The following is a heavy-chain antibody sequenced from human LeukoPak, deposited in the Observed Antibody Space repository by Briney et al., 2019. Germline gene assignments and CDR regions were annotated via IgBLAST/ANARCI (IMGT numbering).Heavy chain of an antibody. CDR2: ISGSGGST. V-gene: IGHV3-23*01. D-gene: IGHD6-19*01. J-gene: IGHJ3*02. CDR3: ARNTLIAVAAPVLLDI. Sequence: GGSLRLSCAASGFTFSSYAMSWVRQAPGKGLEWVSAISGSGGSTSYADSVKGRFTISRDNSKNTLYLQMNSLNAEGTAVYYCARNTLIAVAAPVLLDIWGQGTMVTVSS. CDR1: GFTFSSYA.